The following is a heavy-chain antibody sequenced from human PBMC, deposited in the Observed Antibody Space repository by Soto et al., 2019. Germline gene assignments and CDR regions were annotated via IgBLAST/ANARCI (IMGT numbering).Heavy chain of an antibody. CDR3: ARDLRSFAWLTVSLDWFDP. CDR2: ISAYNGNT. J-gene: IGHJ5*02. CDR1: GYTFTSYG. Sequence: GASVKVSCKASGYTFTSYGISWVRQAPGQGLEWMGWISAYNGNTNYAQKLQGRVTMTTDTSTSTAYRELRSLRSDDTAVYYCARDLRSFAWLTVSLDWFDPWGQGTLVTVSS. D-gene: IGHD3-9*01. V-gene: IGHV1-18*01.